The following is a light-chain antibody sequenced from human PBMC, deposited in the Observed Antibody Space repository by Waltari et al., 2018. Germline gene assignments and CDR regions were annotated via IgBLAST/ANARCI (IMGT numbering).Light chain of an antibody. CDR1: QSVGSY. J-gene: IGKJ2*01. V-gene: IGKV3-11*01. CDR3: QQYNNWRT. CDR2: DAS. Sequence: EIVLTQSPATLSLSPGDTATLSCRASQSVGSYLAWYQQKPGQPPRLLIYDASNRATGVPARFRASGSGTDFTLTISSLQSEDFAVYYCQQYNNWRTFGQGTKLESK.